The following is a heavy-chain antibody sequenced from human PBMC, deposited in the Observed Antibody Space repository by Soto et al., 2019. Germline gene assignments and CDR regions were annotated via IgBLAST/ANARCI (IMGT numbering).Heavy chain of an antibody. CDR2: ISSDGNNQ. CDR3: AKERGFLDPFDI. Sequence: QVQLVESGGGVVQPGRSLRLSCAASGFTSSSFVIHWVRQAPGKGLEWLAVISSDGNNQYYADSVKGRFTISRDNSKNTLYLQVNSLRAEVTAVYFCAKERGFLDPFDIWGQGTMVTVSS. D-gene: IGHD3-10*01. V-gene: IGHV3-30*18. CDR1: GFTSSSFV. J-gene: IGHJ3*02.